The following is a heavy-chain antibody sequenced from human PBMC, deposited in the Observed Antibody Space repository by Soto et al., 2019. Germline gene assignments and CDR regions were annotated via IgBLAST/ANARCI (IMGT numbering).Heavy chain of an antibody. CDR3: ARAWKIEKFGVISMSKGLDV. D-gene: IGHD3-3*01. CDR1: RFIVSDYY. V-gene: IGHV3-11*01. CDR2: SSNRDRST. Sequence: XGCLSLSCAASRFIVSDYYMTGIRQAPGKGLEWLSCSSNRDRSTYYADSVKDRFVVSKDNAKNLVYLQMNSLRAEDTAVYFCARAWKIEKFGVISMSKGLDVWGQGTTVTVSS. J-gene: IGHJ6*02.